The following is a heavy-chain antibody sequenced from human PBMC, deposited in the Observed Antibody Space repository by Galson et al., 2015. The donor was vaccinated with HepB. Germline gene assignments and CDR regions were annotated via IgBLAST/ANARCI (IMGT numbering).Heavy chain of an antibody. V-gene: IGHV1-69*02. Sequence: SVKVSCKASGGTFSSYTISWVRQAPGQGLEWMGRITPILGIANYAQKFQGRVTITADKSTSTAYMELSSLRSEDTAVYYCAGGDYGGNSLYYYYGMDVWGQGTTVTVSS. CDR1: GGTFSSYT. CDR3: AGGDYGGNSLYYYYGMDV. J-gene: IGHJ6*02. D-gene: IGHD4-23*01. CDR2: ITPILGIA.